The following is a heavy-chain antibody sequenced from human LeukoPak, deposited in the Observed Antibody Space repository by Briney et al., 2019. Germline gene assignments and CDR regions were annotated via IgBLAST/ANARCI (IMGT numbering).Heavy chain of an antibody. Sequence: GESLKISCKGSGYSFTTYWIGWVRQMPGKGLEWMGIIYPGDSNARYSPSFQGQVTISADKSVSTAYLQWSSLKASDTAMYFCARRRDFYDKGGLDSWGQGTLVTVSS. CDR3: ARRRDFYDKGGLDS. J-gene: IGHJ4*02. CDR1: GYSFTTYW. D-gene: IGHD3-22*01. CDR2: IYPGDSNA. V-gene: IGHV5-51*01.